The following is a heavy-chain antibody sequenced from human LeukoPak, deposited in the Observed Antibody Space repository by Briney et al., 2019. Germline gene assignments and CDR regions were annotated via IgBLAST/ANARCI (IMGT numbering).Heavy chain of an antibody. CDR3: ARHTKYYDIVSGGHFDY. V-gene: IGHV4-39*01. D-gene: IGHD3-9*01. Sequence: SETLSLTCTVSGCSISCSSYYWGWIPQPPGKGLERIGHIDYLGSTYYNTCLKSRVNIFVGRSKNQFYLKLSSVTAAHTAVYYGARHTKYYDIVSGGHFDYWGQGTLVTVSS. J-gene: IGHJ4*02. CDR2: IDYLGST. CDR1: GCSISCSSYY.